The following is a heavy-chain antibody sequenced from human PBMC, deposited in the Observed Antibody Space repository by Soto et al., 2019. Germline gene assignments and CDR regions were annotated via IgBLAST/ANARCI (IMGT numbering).Heavy chain of an antibody. J-gene: IGHJ4*02. D-gene: IGHD1-1*01. CDR2: ISYDGNNK. V-gene: IGHV3-30*18. CDR3: AKSVYNWNDGFFDY. Sequence: QVQLVESGGGVVQPGRSLRLSCAASGFTFSTYGMHWVRQAPDKGLEWVAVISYDGNNKYYADSVKGRFTISRDNSKNTLYLQMSSLRAEDTAVYYCAKSVYNWNDGFFDYWGQGTLVTVSS. CDR1: GFTFSTYG.